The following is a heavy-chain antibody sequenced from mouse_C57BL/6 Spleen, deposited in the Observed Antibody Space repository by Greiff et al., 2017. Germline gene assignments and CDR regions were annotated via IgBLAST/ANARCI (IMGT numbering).Heavy chain of an antibody. V-gene: IGHV1-66*01. Sequence: QVQLKESGPELVKPGASVKISCKASGYSFTSYYIHWVKQRPGQGLEWIGWIYPGSGNTKYNEKFKGKATLTADTSSSTAYMQLSSLTSEDSAVYYCARSYYYGSIYYAMDYWGQGTSVTVSS. CDR2: IYPGSGNT. D-gene: IGHD1-1*01. CDR3: ARSYYYGSIYYAMDY. J-gene: IGHJ4*01. CDR1: GYSFTSYY.